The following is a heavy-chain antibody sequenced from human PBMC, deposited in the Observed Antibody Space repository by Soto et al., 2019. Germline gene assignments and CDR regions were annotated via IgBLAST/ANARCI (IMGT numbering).Heavy chain of an antibody. J-gene: IGHJ6*02. CDR2: ISSSGSTI. CDR1: AFTFSSYE. D-gene: IGHD2-8*01. CDR3: ARAPYCTNGVCSTGYYGMDV. V-gene: IGHV3-48*03. Sequence: PGGSLRLSCAASAFTFSSYEMNWVRQAPGKGLEWVAYISSSGSTIYYADSVKGRFTISRDNAKNSLYLQMNSLRAEDTAVYYCARAPYCTNGVCSTGYYGMDVWGQGTTVTVSS.